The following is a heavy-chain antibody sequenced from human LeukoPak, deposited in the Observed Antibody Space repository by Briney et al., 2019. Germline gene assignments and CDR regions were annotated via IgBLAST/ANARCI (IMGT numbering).Heavy chain of an antibody. V-gene: IGHV1-18*01. CDR1: GYTFTSYA. D-gene: IGHD2-15*01. J-gene: IGHJ4*02. CDR2: ISADNGNT. CDR3: ARDRAGSRGYYFDY. Sequence: ASVKVSCKASGYTFTSYAISWVRQAPGQGLEWMGWISADNGNTDYAQRFQGRVTMTTDTSTSTAYMELRSLRSDDTAVYYCARDRAGSRGYYFDYWGQGTLVTVSS.